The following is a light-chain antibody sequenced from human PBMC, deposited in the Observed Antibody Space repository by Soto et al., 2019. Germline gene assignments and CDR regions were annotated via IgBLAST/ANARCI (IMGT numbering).Light chain of an antibody. J-gene: IGLJ1*01. V-gene: IGLV2-23*02. CDR2: EVT. CDR1: SGDVERYSP. Sequence: LTQPASAFGSPGQSITISCTGTSGDVERYSPVSWYQQLPDKIPKLMIYEVTKRPSGVSNSYSGSKSANTASLTISGLQAEDEAEYYGVSYAGDDTLFLLGTGTNVTV. CDR3: VSYAGDDTLFL.